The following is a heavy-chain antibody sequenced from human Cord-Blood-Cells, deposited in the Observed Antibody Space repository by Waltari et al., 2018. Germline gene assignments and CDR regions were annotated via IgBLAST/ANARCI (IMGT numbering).Heavy chain of an antibody. CDR2: NNPSGGST. V-gene: IGHV1-46*01. Sequence: QVQLVQSGAEVKKPGASVKVSCKASGYTFTSYYMHWVRQAPGQGLEWMGINNPSGGSTSYAQKFQGRVTMTRDTSTSTVYMELSSLRSEDTAVYYCAREYSSSSGYYGMDVWGQGTTVTVSS. J-gene: IGHJ6*02. CDR1: GYTFTSYY. D-gene: IGHD6-6*01. CDR3: AREYSSSSGYYGMDV.